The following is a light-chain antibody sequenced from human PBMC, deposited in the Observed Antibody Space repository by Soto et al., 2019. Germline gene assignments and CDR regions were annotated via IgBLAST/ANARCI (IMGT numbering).Light chain of an antibody. CDR1: SSDVGLYDY. CDR3: SSYTSDSSYV. J-gene: IGLJ1*01. V-gene: IGLV2-14*01. CDR2: AVS. Sequence: QSALTQPASVSGSPGQSITISCTGTSSDVGLYDYVSWYQQHPGKAPQLMIYAVSNRPSGVSNRFSASKSGNTASLFISGLQAEDGADYYRSSYTSDSSYVFGSGTKVTVL.